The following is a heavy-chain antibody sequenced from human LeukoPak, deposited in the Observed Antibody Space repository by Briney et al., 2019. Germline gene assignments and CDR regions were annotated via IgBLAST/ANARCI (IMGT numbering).Heavy chain of an antibody. CDR2: INYKGTT. Sequence: SETLSLTCTVSGGSIGSYFWSWLRQAPGKTLEWIGYINYKGTTNYDPSLKSRVTISVDTSKNQFSLKMESVTAADTATYYCAGDRSGSYYTFDLWGHGTKLTVSS. CDR3: AGDRSGSYYTFDL. V-gene: IGHV4-59*01. J-gene: IGHJ3*01. D-gene: IGHD3-10*01. CDR1: GGSIGSYF.